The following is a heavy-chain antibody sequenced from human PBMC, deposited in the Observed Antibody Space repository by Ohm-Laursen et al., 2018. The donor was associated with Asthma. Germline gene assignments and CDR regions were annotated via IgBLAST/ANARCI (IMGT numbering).Heavy chain of an antibody. Sequence: SETLSLTCAVYGGSFSGYFWSWIRQPPGKGLEWIGKINHSGSTNYNPSLKSRVTISGNASKNQFSLKVTSVTAADTAVYYCARGGAAMVIGFWGQGTLVTVSS. D-gene: IGHD5-18*01. CDR3: ARGGAAMVIGF. V-gene: IGHV4-34*01. J-gene: IGHJ4*02. CDR1: GGSFSGYF. CDR2: INHSGST.